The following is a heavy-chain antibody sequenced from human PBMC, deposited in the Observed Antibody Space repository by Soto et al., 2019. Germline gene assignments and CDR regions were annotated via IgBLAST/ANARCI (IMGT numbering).Heavy chain of an antibody. V-gene: IGHV2-70*04. CDR1: GFSLTTVGMH. J-gene: IGHJ4*02. Sequence: SGPTLVNPTQTLTLTCTFSGFSLTTVGMHVSWIRQPPGKALEWLARIDWDDDKWYSPSLKTRLTISKDTSKNRVVLTMTNMDPVDTATYYCARMTTTHSFAFWGQRTLVTVSS. D-gene: IGHD4-4*01. CDR3: ARMTTTHSFAF. CDR2: IDWDDDK.